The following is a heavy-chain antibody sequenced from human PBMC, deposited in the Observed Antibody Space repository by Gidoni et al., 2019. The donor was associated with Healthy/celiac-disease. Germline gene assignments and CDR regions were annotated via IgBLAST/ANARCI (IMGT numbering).Heavy chain of an antibody. V-gene: IGHV3-30*18. J-gene: IGHJ6*02. D-gene: IGHD3-10*01. CDR2: ISYDGSNK. CDR3: AKDKEFEDGSGTAPCLDV. Sequence: QVQLGESGGGVVQPGRSRRLSCAASGFTFSSYGMHWVRQAPGKGLELVAVISYDGSNKYYADSVKCRFTISRDNSKNTLYLQMNSLRAEDTAVYYCAKDKEFEDGSGTAPCLDVWGQGTTVTV. CDR1: GFTFSSYG.